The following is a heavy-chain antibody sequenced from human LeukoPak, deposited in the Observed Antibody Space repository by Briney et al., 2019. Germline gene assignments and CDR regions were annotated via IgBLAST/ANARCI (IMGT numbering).Heavy chain of an antibody. CDR3: ARAQVVWELLGHFDY. V-gene: IGHV1-46*01. Sequence: ASVKVSCKASGYIFTSYYMHWVRQAPGQGFEWMGMINPSGDITSYAQKFQGRVTMTRDTSTSTFYMQLSSLRSEDTAVYYCARAQVVWELLGHFDYWGQGTLVTVSS. J-gene: IGHJ4*02. D-gene: IGHD1-26*01. CDR1: GYIFTSYY. CDR2: INPSGDIT.